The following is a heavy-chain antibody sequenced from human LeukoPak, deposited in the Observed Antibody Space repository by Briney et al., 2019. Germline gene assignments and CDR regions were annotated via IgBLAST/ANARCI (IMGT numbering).Heavy chain of an antibody. V-gene: IGHV1-2*02. CDR1: GYTFTGYY. D-gene: IGHD4-17*01. Sequence: GASVKVSCKASGYTFTGYYMHWVRLAPGQGLEWMGWINPNSGGTNYAQKFQGRVTMTRDTSASTAYMELSSLRSEDMAVYYCARDQDGLENWFDPWGQGTLVTVSS. CDR2: INPNSGGT. J-gene: IGHJ5*02. CDR3: ARDQDGLENWFDP.